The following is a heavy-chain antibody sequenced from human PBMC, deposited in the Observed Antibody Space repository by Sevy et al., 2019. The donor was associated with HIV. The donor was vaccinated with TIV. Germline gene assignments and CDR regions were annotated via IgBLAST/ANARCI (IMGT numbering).Heavy chain of an antibody. CDR2: MNTNTGNT. CDR1: GFNFRSYD. D-gene: IGHD6-19*01. J-gene: IGHJ6*02. V-gene: IGHV1-8*02. Sequence: ASVKVSCEASGFNFRSYDIYWVRQAPGQGLEWMGRMNTNTGNTGFAQKFQGRVTMTRNSSISTAYMELSNLRSEDTAVYYCARVSGWHLRYGLDVWGQGTTVTVSS. CDR3: ARVSGWHLRYGLDV.